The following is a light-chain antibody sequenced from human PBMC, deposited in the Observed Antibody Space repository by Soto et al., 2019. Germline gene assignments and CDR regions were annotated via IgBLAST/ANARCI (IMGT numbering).Light chain of an antibody. J-gene: IGLJ1*01. CDR2: EVN. Sequence: QSALTQPRSESRSPGQSVTVSCTGTSSDVGGYNHVTWYQQHPGKAPKLMISEVNKRPSGVPDRFSGSKSGNTASLTISGLQAEDQADYYCCSFAGRIFVFGTGTKLTLL. V-gene: IGLV2-11*01. CDR1: SSDVGGYNH. CDR3: CSFAGRIFV.